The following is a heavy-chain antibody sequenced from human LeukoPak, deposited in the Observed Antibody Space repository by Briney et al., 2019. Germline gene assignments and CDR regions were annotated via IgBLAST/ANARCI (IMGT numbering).Heavy chain of an antibody. Sequence: ASVKVSCKASGYTFTGNYMHWVRQAPGRGLEWMGWINPNSGGTNYAQKFQGRVTMTRDTSISTAYMELSRLRSDDTAVYYCARDLDWNDAPYYFDYWGQGTLVTVSS. J-gene: IGHJ4*02. CDR3: ARDLDWNDAPYYFDY. CDR1: GYTFTGNY. CDR2: INPNSGGT. V-gene: IGHV1-2*02. D-gene: IGHD1-1*01.